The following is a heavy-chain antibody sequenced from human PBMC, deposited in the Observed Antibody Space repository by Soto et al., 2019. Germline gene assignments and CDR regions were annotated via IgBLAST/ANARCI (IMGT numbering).Heavy chain of an antibody. CDR1: GGSISSGDYY. Sequence: SETLSLTCTVSGGSISSGDYYWSWIRQPPGKGLEWIGYIYYSGSTYYNPSLKSRVTISVDTSKNQFSLKLSSVTAADTAVYYCARASYCSGGSCYARYYYYGMDVWGQGTTVTVSS. CDR2: IYYSGST. D-gene: IGHD2-15*01. V-gene: IGHV4-30-4*01. J-gene: IGHJ6*02. CDR3: ARASYCSGGSCYARYYYYGMDV.